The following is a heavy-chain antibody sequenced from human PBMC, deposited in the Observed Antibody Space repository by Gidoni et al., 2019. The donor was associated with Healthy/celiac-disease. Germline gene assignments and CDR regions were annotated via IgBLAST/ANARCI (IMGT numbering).Heavy chain of an antibody. CDR2: INHSGST. CDR3: ARDHFDWSHHYYYYYMDV. J-gene: IGHJ6*03. Sequence: QVQLQQWGAGLLKPSETLSLTCAVYGGYFSGYYWSWIRQPPGKGLEWIGEINHSGSTNYNPSLKSRVTISVDTSKNQFSLMLSSVTAADTAVYYCARDHFDWSHHYYYYYMDVWGKGTTVTVSS. V-gene: IGHV4-34*01. CDR1: GGYFSGYY. D-gene: IGHD3-9*01.